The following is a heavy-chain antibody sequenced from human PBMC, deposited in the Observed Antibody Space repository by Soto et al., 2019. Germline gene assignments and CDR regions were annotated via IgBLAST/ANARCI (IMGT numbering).Heavy chain of an antibody. Sequence: SETLSLTCAVYGGSFSGYYWSWIRQPPGKGLEWIGEINHSGSTNYNPSLKSRVTISVDTSKNQFSLKLSSVTAADTAVYYCARGASGYYDSSGYYSPYYFDYWGQGTLVTVS. CDR1: GGSFSGYY. J-gene: IGHJ4*02. CDR3: ARGASGYYDSSGYYSPYYFDY. CDR2: INHSGST. V-gene: IGHV4-34*01. D-gene: IGHD3-22*01.